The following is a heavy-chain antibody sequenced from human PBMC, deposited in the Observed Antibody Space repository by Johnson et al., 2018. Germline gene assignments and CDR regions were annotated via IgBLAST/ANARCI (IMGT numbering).Heavy chain of an antibody. CDR3: ARHVVRDGYDAFDI. J-gene: IGHJ3*02. D-gene: IGHD5-24*01. V-gene: IGHV3-48*02. Sequence: EVQLVESGGGLVQXGGSLRLSCAASGFTFSSYGMNWVRQAPGKGLECLSYLSGRGNIIFYAESVKGRFTVSRDDAKNSLYLQMNSLRDEDTAVFYCARHVVRDGYDAFDIWGQGTVVTVSS. CDR2: LSGRGNII. CDR1: GFTFSSYG.